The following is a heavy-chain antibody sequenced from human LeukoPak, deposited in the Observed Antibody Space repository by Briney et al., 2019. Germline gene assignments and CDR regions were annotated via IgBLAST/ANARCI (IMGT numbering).Heavy chain of an antibody. Sequence: GGSLRLSCAASGFTFSRYSMNWVRQAPGKGLEWVSGISVTGGSTYYADSVKGRFTISRDNSKNTLYLQMNSLRAEDTAVYYCAKEGERITIFGVVIIPHYFDYWGQGTLVTVSS. V-gene: IGHV3-23*01. D-gene: IGHD3-3*01. J-gene: IGHJ4*02. CDR1: GFTFSRYS. CDR3: AKEGERITIFGVVIIPHYFDY. CDR2: ISVTGGST.